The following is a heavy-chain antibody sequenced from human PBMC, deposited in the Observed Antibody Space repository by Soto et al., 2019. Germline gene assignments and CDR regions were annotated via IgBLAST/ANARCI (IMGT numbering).Heavy chain of an antibody. CDR3: AKGQGIRGTKGAVFDS. J-gene: IGHJ4*02. CDR2: ISGGGGST. D-gene: IGHD3-10*01. Sequence: EVQLLESGGDLVPPGGSLRLSCVVSGITFSTYAMNWVRLAPGKGLEWVSGISGGGGSTYYADSVKGRFTVSRDNSKSTVYLQMNSLRVDDTAVYYCAKGQGIRGTKGAVFDSWGQGTLVTVSS. CDR1: GITFSTYA. V-gene: IGHV3-23*01.